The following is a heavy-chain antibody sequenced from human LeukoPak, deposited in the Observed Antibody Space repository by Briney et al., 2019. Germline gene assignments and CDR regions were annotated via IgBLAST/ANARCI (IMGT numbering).Heavy chain of an antibody. CDR2: IYHSGST. CDR1: GGSISSGGYS. CDR3: ARSYGDYGWYNWFDP. V-gene: IGHV4-30-2*01. Sequence: SETLSLTCAVSGGSISSGGYSWSWIWQPPGKGLEWIGYIYHSGSTYYNPSLKSRVTISVDRSKNQFSLKLSSVTAADTAVYYCARSYGDYGWYNWFDPWGQGTLVTVSS. D-gene: IGHD4-17*01. J-gene: IGHJ5*02.